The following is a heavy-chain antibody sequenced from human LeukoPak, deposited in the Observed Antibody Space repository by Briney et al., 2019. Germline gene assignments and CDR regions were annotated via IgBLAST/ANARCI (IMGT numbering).Heavy chain of an antibody. CDR1: GFTFSDYY. V-gene: IGHV3-11*01. CDR2: ISSSGSTI. CDR3: ARGRERGIVGATSPHY. J-gene: IGHJ4*02. Sequence: GGSLRLSCAASGFTFSDYYMSWIRPAPGKGLEWVSYISSSGSTIYYADSVKGRFAISRDNAKNSLYLQMNSLRAEDTAVYYCARGRERGIVGATSPHYWGQGTLVTVSS. D-gene: IGHD1-26*01.